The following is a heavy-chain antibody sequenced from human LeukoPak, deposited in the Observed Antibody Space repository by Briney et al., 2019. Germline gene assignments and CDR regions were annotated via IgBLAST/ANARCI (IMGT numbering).Heavy chain of an antibody. CDR1: GESFSGYY. Sequence: SETLSLTCAVYGESFSGYYWNWIRQPPGKGLEWIGEINHSGSTNYNPSLKSRVTISVDTSKNQFSLKLSSVTAADTAVYYCATLMYSSSWKWFDPWGQGTLVTVSS. CDR3: ATLMYSSSWKWFDP. J-gene: IGHJ5*02. CDR2: INHSGST. V-gene: IGHV4-34*01. D-gene: IGHD6-13*01.